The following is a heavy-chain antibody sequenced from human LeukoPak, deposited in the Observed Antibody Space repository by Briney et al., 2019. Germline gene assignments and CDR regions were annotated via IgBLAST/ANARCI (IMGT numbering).Heavy chain of an antibody. Sequence: SETLSLTCAVYGGSFSDYYWSWIRQPPGKGLEWIGEINHSGSTNYNPSLKSRVTISVDTSKNQFSLKLSSVTAADTAVYYCARGSARFDYWGQGTLVTVSS. CDR1: GGSFSDYY. CDR3: ARGSARFDY. D-gene: IGHD3-3*01. CDR2: INHSGST. J-gene: IGHJ4*02. V-gene: IGHV4-34*01.